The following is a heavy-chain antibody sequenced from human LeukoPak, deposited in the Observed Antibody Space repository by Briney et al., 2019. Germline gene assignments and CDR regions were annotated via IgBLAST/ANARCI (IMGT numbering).Heavy chain of an antibody. D-gene: IGHD3-10*01. CDR1: GYTFTGYY. J-gene: IGHJ3*02. CDR3: AREPALWFGELVPNDAFDI. Sequence: ASVKVSCKASGYTFTGYYMHWVRQAPGQGLEWMGRINPNSGGTNYAQKFQGRVTMTRDTSISTAYMELSRLRSDDTAVYYCAREPALWFGELVPNDAFDIWGQGTMVTVSS. V-gene: IGHV1-2*06. CDR2: INPNSGGT.